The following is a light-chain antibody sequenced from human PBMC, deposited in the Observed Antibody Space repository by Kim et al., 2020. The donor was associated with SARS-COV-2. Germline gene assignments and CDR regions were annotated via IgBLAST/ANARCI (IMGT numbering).Light chain of an antibody. J-gene: IGKJ1*01. V-gene: IGKV3-20*01. CDR2: GAS. CDR1: QSVSRSY. CDR3: QQYGSSPRT. Sequence: SPGERAPLSCRASQSVSRSYLAWYQQKPGQAPRLLIYGASSRATGIPDRFSGSGSGTDFTLTISRLEPEDFAVYYCQQYGSSPRTFGQGTKVDIK.